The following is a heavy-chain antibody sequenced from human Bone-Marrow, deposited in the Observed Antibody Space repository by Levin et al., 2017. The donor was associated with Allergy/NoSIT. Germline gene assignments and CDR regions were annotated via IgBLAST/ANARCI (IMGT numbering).Heavy chain of an antibody. J-gene: IGHJ4*02. D-gene: IGHD2-8*01. V-gene: IGHV1-69*13. CDR1: GGTFSSYA. CDR3: ARGRNVYAIGGVFDY. CDR2: IIPIFGTA. Sequence: PEASVKVSCKASGGTFSSYAISWVRQAPGQGLEWMGGIIPIFGTANYAQKFQGRVTITADESTSTAYMELSSLRSEDTAVYYCARGRNVYAIGGVFDYWGQGTLVTVSS.